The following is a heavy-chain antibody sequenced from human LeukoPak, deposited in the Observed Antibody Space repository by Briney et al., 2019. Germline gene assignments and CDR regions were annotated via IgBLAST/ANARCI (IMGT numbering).Heavy chain of an antibody. CDR2: INHSGST. V-gene: IGHV4-34*01. Sequence: ASETLSLTCAVYGGSFSGYYWSWIRRPPGKGLEWIGEINHSGSTNYNPSLKSRVTISVDTSKNQFSLKLSSVTAADTAVYYCATGLYGQFDYWGQGTLVTVSS. D-gene: IGHD2-8*01. J-gene: IGHJ4*02. CDR3: ATGLYGQFDY. CDR1: GGSFSGYY.